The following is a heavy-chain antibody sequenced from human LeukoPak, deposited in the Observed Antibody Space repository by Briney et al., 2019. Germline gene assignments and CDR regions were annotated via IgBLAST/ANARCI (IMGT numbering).Heavy chain of an antibody. V-gene: IGHV4-59*12. D-gene: IGHD6-19*01. Sequence: PSETLSLTCTVSGGSISSYYWYWIRQPPGKGLEWIGYIYYSGTTNYNPSLKSRVSMSVDTSKNQFSLKLSSVTAADTAVYYCARAWVRSGFYWFDPWGQGTLVTVSS. CDR2: IYYSGTT. CDR1: GGSISSYY. J-gene: IGHJ5*02. CDR3: ARAWVRSGFYWFDP.